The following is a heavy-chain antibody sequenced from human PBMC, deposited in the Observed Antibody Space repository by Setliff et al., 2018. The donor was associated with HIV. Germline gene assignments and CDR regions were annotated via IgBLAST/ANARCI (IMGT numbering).Heavy chain of an antibody. CDR3: ARARTVDFGSDSVAH. V-gene: IGHV3-30*03. J-gene: IGHJ4*02. Sequence: GGSLRLSCVASGFEFQFYVLHWVRQAPGKGLEWVAVISNDASQTYYAASVRGRFTISRDSTKNALYLKFYNPRPEDTGIYYCARARTVDFGSDSVAHWGQGALVTVSS. CDR1: GFEFQFYV. CDR2: ISNDASQT. D-gene: IGHD3-3*01.